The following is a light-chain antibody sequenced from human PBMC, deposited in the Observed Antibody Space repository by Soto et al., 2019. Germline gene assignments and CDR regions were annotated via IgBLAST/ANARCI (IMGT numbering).Light chain of an antibody. CDR3: QRYGSSPYT. J-gene: IGKJ2*01. Sequence: EIVLTQSPGTLSLSPGERATLSCRASQSLSSSYLAWYQQRPGQAPRLLIYGASTRAAGIPDRFSGSGSGTDFTLTISGLEPEDFVIYYCQRYGSSPYTFGQGTKLEIK. V-gene: IGKV3-20*01. CDR2: GAS. CDR1: QSLSSSY.